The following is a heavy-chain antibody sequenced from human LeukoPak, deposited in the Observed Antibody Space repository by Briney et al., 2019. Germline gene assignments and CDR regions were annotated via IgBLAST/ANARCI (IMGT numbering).Heavy chain of an antibody. CDR1: GFTFSTYS. Sequence: GGSLRLSCAASGFTFSTYSMNWVRQAPGKGLEWVSYVTGSSSTIYYADSVKGRFTISRDNAKNSLYLQMNSLRAEDTAVYYCARRFDSWGQGTLVTVSS. CDR2: VTGSSSTI. J-gene: IGHJ4*02. V-gene: IGHV3-48*01. CDR3: ARRFDS.